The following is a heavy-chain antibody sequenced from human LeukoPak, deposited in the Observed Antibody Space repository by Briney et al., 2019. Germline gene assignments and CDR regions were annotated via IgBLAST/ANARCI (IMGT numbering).Heavy chain of an antibody. CDR2: IRGYNTNT. CDR1: GYTFTTYG. V-gene: IGHV1-18*01. CDR3: ARDLVIDGSGSYFDP. J-gene: IGHJ5*02. Sequence: ASVKASCKASGYTFTTYGISWVRQAPGQGLEWMGWIRGYNTNTNYAQKFQGRVTMTIDTSTSTAYMELSSLRSDDTAVYYCARDLVIDGSGSYFDPWGQGTLVTVSS. D-gene: IGHD3-10*01.